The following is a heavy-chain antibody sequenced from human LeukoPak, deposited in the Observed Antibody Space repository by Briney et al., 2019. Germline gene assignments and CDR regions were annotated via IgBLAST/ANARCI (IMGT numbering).Heavy chain of an antibody. Sequence: SETLSLTCTVSGGSISSYYWSWIRQPPGKGLEWIGRIYTSGSTNYNPSLKSRVTMSVDTSKNQFSLKLSSVTAADTAVYYCARANYYDSSGYRGGNWFDPWGQGTLVTVSS. CDR2: IYTSGST. D-gene: IGHD3-22*01. CDR3: ARANYYDSSGYRGGNWFDP. CDR1: GGSISSYY. J-gene: IGHJ5*02. V-gene: IGHV4-4*07.